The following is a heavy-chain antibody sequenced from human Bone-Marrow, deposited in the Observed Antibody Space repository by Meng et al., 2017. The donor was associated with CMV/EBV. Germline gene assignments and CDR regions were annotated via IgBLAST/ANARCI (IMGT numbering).Heavy chain of an antibody. CDR2: IYYSGST. Sequence: SETLSLTCTVSGGSISSYYWSWIRQPPGKGLEWIGYIYYSGSTNYNPSLKSRVTISVDTSKNQFSLKLSSVTAADTAVYYCARLSPLWGNFAFDIWGQGTMVTVSS. CDR3: ARLSPLWGNFAFDI. J-gene: IGHJ3*02. D-gene: IGHD3-16*01. V-gene: IGHV4-59*01. CDR1: GGSISSYY.